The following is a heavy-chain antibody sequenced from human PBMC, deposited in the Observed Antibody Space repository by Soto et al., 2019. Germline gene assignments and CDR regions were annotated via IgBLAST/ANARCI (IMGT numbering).Heavy chain of an antibody. CDR1: GFTFSSYG. CDR3: ARDHDYYGMDV. V-gene: IGHV3-33*01. Sequence: QVQLVESGGGVVLPGRSLRLSCAASGFTFSSYGMHWVRQAPGKGLEWVAVIWYDGSNKYYADSVKGRFTISRDNSKNTLYLHMNSLRAEDTAVYYCARDHDYYGMDVWGQGTTVTVSS. J-gene: IGHJ6*02. CDR2: IWYDGSNK.